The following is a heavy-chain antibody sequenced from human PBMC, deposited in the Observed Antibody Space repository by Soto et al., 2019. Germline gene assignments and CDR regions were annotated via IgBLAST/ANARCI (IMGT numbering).Heavy chain of an antibody. CDR2: ISANNGNT. CDR3: ARDGLRFLEWLLFEPYYYYMDV. V-gene: IGHV1-18*01. CDR1: GGTFSSYA. D-gene: IGHD3-3*01. J-gene: IGHJ6*03. Sequence: ASVKVSCKASGGTFSSYAISWVRQAPGQGLEWMGGISANNGNTNYAQKLQGRVTMTTDTSTSTAYMELRSLRSDDTAVYYCARDGLRFLEWLLFEPYYYYMDVWGKGTTVTVSS.